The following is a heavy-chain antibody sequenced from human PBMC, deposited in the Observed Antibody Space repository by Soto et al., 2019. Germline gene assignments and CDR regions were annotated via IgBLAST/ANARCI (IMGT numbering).Heavy chain of an antibody. CDR1: GAPFSSCA. J-gene: IGHJ6*02. D-gene: IGHD6-13*01. CDR2: IIPIFGTA. CDR3: AGRIAAAGPLLLRAEGRENYYVMDV. V-gene: IGHV1-69*01. Sequence: SVKVAGNASGAPFSSCASIWVRQTPGQGLEWMGGIIPIFGTANYAQKFQGRVTITADESTSTAYMELSSLRSEDTAVYYCAGRIAAAGPLLLRAEGRENYYVMDVWGQGTTVIV.